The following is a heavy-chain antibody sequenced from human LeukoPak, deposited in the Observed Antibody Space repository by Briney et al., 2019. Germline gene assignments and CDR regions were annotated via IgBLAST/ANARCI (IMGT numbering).Heavy chain of an antibody. CDR1: GYTFSSHG. Sequence: GASVKVSCKAYGYTFSSHGISWVRQAPGQGLEWMGWISPYNGNINSAQKLQARLTMTTDTSTNTAYMELRGLRSDDTAVYYCARDWVRYCSTASCLLQFDSWGQGTLVTVSS. V-gene: IGHV1-18*01. J-gene: IGHJ4*02. CDR2: ISPYNGNI. CDR3: ARDWVRYCSTASCLLQFDS. D-gene: IGHD3-16*02.